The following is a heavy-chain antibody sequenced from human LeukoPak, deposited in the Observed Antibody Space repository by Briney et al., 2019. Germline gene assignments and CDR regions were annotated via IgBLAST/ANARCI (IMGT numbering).Heavy chain of an antibody. J-gene: IGHJ4*02. Sequence: SETLSLTCAVYGGSFSGYYWSWIRQPPGKGLEWIGEINHSGSTNYNPSLKSRVTISVDTSKNQFSLKLSSVTAADTAVYYCARKRVDFWGGYSRLLDYWGQGTLVTVSS. D-gene: IGHD3-3*01. CDR2: INHSGST. CDR3: ARKRVDFWGGYSRLLDY. CDR1: GGSFSGYY. V-gene: IGHV4-34*01.